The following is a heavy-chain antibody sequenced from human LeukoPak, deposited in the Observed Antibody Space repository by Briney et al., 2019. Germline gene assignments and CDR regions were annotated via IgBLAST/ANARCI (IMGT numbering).Heavy chain of an antibody. D-gene: IGHD3-10*01. Sequence: ASVKVSCKASGYTFTSYAMHWVRQAPGQRLEWIGWINAGNGNTKYSQKFQGRVTITRDTSASTAYMELSSLRSEDTAVYYCARGIWFGELLGAWFDPWGQGTLVTVSS. CDR1: GYTFTSYA. J-gene: IGHJ5*02. CDR2: INAGNGNT. CDR3: ARGIWFGELLGAWFDP. V-gene: IGHV1-3*01.